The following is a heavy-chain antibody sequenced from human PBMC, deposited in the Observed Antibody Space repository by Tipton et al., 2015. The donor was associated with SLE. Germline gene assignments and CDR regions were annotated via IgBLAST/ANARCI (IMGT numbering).Heavy chain of an antibody. D-gene: IGHD2-21*01. V-gene: IGHV4-34*01. J-gene: IGHJ6*02. Sequence: TLSLTCTVSGGSIGSFYWSWIRQPPGKGLEWIGEINHGGSTNYNPSLKSRVSISVDATKNQFSLRLSSVTAADTALYYCARGGDSSANFYYHGVNVWGQGTTVTVSS. CDR3: ARGGDSSANFYYHGVNV. CDR2: INHGGST. CDR1: GGSIGSFY.